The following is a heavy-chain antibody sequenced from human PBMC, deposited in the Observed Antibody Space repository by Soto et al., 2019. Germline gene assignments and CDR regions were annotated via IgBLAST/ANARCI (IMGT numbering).Heavy chain of an antibody. CDR2: INAGNGNT. V-gene: IGHV1-3*01. Sequence: ASVKVSCKASGYTFTSYAMHWVRQAPGQRLEWMGWINAGNGNTKYSQKFQGRVTITRDTSASTAYMELSSLRSEDTAVYYCARVGIAATRNVAHHYYYYYMDLWGKGTTVTVSS. J-gene: IGHJ6*03. CDR3: ARVGIAATRNVAHHYYYYYMDL. CDR1: GYTFTSYA. D-gene: IGHD6-13*01.